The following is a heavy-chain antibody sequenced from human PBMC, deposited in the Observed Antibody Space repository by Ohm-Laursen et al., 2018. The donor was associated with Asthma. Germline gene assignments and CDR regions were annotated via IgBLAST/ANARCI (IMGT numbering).Heavy chain of an antibody. CDR2: ISWRSGSI. V-gene: IGHV3-9*01. D-gene: IGHD7-27*01. Sequence: SLRLSCAASGFTFEEYAMHWVRQAPGKGLEWVSVISWRSGSIDYADSVKGRFTISRDNAKDSLSLQMNSLRVEDTAVYYCAAWGSENFWGQGTLVTVS. CDR1: GFTFEEYA. CDR3: AAWGSENF. J-gene: IGHJ4*02.